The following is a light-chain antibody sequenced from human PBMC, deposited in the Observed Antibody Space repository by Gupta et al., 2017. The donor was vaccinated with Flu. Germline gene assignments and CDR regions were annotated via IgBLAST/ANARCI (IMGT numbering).Light chain of an antibody. V-gene: IGLV2-14*01. J-gene: IGLJ1*01. CDR2: DVS. CDR1: SSDVGRSNS. Sequence: QSALTQPASVSGSPGQSINISCAGTSSDVGRSNSVSWYRQDPGKGPNLIIYDVSSRPSGVSSRFSGSKSGNTASLTISGPQAEDETDYYCSSYTSTDTFYVFGTGTKVTVL. CDR3: SSYTSTDTFYV.